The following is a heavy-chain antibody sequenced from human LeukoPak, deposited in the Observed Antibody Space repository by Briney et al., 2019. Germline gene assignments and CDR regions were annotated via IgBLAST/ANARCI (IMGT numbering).Heavy chain of an antibody. Sequence: GGSLKISCKGFGYNLTNFWIGLVRPMPGKSPEGMGIIYPGDSDTRYSPSFQGQVSISADKSISTAYLQWSSLRASDTAMYYCARLEMATITVDYWGQGALVTVSS. CDR1: GYNLTNFW. J-gene: IGHJ4*02. D-gene: IGHD5-24*01. CDR3: ARLEMATITVDY. CDR2: IYPGDSDT. V-gene: IGHV5-51*01.